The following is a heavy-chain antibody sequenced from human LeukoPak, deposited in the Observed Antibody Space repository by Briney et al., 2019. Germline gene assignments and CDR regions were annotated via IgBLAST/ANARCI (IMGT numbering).Heavy chain of an antibody. J-gene: IGHJ4*02. CDR2: ISWNSGSI. V-gene: IGHV3-9*01. CDR3: AKDIGHCSGGSCYEFDY. Sequence: GGSLRLSCAASGFTFDEYAMHWGRQAPGEGLGWVSGISWNSGSIGYADSVKGRFTISRDNAKNSLYLQMNSLRAEDTALYYCAKDIGHCSGGSCYEFDYWGQGTLVTVSS. CDR1: GFTFDEYA. D-gene: IGHD2-15*01.